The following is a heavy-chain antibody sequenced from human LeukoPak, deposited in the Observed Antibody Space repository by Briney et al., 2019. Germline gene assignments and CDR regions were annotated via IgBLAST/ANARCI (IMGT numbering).Heavy chain of an antibody. J-gene: IGHJ6*03. Sequence: SETLSLTCSVSGDSIKRSGYYRGWIRQPPGKGLEWLGKIYFSGKTYYSPSLQSRVTISVDTSKNQFSLKVTSVTAADTAVYYCAREVVTGASGYYYYMDVWGKGTTVTVSS. CDR2: IYFSGKT. CDR1: GDSIKRSGYY. CDR3: AREVVTGASGYYYYMDV. D-gene: IGHD3-9*01. V-gene: IGHV4-39*02.